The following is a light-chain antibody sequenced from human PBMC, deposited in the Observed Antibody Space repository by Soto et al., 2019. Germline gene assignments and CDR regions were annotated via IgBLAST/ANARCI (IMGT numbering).Light chain of an antibody. Sequence: EIVMTQSPATLSVSPGERATLSCRASQSINSHLAWYQQKPGQPPRLLIYGASSRAPGIPSRFSGSGSGTEFTLTITSLQSEDFAVYYCQQYETWPPAPTFGGGTKVEIK. V-gene: IGKV3-15*01. J-gene: IGKJ4*01. CDR2: GAS. CDR3: QQYETWPPAPT. CDR1: QSINSH.